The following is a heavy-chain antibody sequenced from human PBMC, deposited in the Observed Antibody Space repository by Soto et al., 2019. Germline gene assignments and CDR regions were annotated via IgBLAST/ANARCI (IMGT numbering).Heavy chain of an antibody. CDR2: ISYSGST. V-gene: IGHV4-39*01. J-gene: IGHJ4*02. CDR1: GGSISSSSYY. CDR3: ARQMITAAGGSFEY. Sequence: SETLSLTCTVSGGSISSSSYYWAWIRQPPGKGLEWIAYISYSGSTHYNPSLKSRVTISVDTSKSQFSLKLSSVTAADTAVYYCARQMITAAGGSFEYWGQGTRVTVSS. D-gene: IGHD6-13*01.